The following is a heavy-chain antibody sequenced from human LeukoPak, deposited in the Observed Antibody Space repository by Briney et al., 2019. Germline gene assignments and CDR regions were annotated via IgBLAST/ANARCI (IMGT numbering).Heavy chain of an antibody. J-gene: IGHJ4*02. Sequence: PGGSLRLSCAASGFTFSSYAMTWVRQAPGKGLEWVSTISGRADTTFYADSVKGRFTISRDMSRSTLYLQMNSLRPEDTAVYYCAARYSSSFNFDYWGQGTLVTVSS. CDR3: AARYSSSFNFDY. V-gene: IGHV3-23*01. CDR1: GFTFSSYA. CDR2: ISGRADTT. D-gene: IGHD6-6*01.